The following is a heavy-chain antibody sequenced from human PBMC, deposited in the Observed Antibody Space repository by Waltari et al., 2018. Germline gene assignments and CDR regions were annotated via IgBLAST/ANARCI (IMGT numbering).Heavy chain of an antibody. CDR3: ARRLGIYYYFDV. V-gene: IGHV4-39*01. D-gene: IGHD7-27*01. Sequence: SLKSRVTISADTSKNQFSLRLNSVTASDTAVYYCARRLGIYYYFDVWGRGTLVTVS. J-gene: IGHJ2*01.